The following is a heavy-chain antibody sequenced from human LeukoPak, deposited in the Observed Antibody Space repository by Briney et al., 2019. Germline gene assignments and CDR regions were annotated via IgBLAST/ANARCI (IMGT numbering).Heavy chain of an antibody. CDR3: AKDNGIGPPPYYFDY. CDR2: ISWNSGSI. CDR1: GFTFDDYA. D-gene: IGHD5-24*01. Sequence: PGGSLRLSCAASGFTFDDYAMHWVRQAPGRGLEWVSGISWNSGSIGYADSVKGRFTISRDNAKNSLYLQMNSLRAEDTALYYCAKDNGIGPPPYYFDYWGQGTLVTVSS. V-gene: IGHV3-9*01. J-gene: IGHJ4*02.